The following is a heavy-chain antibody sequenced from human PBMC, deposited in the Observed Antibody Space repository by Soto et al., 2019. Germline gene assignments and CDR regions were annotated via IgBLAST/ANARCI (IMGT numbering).Heavy chain of an antibody. CDR1: GFTFRSYG. J-gene: IGHJ4*02. V-gene: IGHV3-30*18. D-gene: IGHD3-10*01. CDR2: ISYDGSHK. Sequence: QVQLVESGGGVVQPGRSLRLACAASGFTFRSYGMHWVRQAPGKGLEWVAVISYDGSHKYDADSVKGRFTISRDKSKNTLYLQMNSLRAEDTAVYYCAKDRGYGSGSYPDYWGQGTLVTVSS. CDR3: AKDRGYGSGSYPDY.